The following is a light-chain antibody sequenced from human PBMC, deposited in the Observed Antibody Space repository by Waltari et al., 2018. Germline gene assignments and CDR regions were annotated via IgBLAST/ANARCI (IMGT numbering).Light chain of an antibody. CDR2: EDT. CDR1: ELPRKY. V-gene: IGLV3-10*01. Sequence: SYELTPPPSVSVSPGQTARITCSGHELPRKYAYWFQQKSGQAPRLVIYEDTKRPSGIPERFSGSSSGTVATLTITGAQVDDEADYSCYSSDSTGLRVFGGGTTVVVL. CDR3: YSSDSTGLRV. J-gene: IGLJ1*01.